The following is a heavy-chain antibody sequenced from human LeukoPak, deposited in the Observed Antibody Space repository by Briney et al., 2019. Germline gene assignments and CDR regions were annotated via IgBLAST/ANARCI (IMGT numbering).Heavy chain of an antibody. CDR1: GYTFTDYY. CDR2: VDPEDGET. D-gene: IGHD1-1*01. J-gene: IGHJ6*04. V-gene: IGHV1-69-2*01. CDR3: ATAYGTLALDV. Sequence: ASVKVSCKVSGYTFTDYYMHWVQQAPGKGLEWMGLVDPEDGETIYAEKFQGRVTITADTSTDTAYMELSSLRSEDTAVYHCATAYGTLALDVWGKGTTVTVSS.